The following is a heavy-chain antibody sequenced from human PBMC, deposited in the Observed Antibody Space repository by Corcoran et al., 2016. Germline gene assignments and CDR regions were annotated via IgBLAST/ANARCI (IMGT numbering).Heavy chain of an antibody. V-gene: IGHV1-18*01. Sequence: QVQLVQSGAEVKKPGASVKVSCKASGYTFTSYGISWVRQAPGQGLEWMGWISAYNGNTNYAQKLQGRVTMTTDTSTSTAYMELRSLSSDDTAVYYCAIVPVVPAAQAYYYYGMDVWGQGTTVTVSS. CDR2: ISAYNGNT. CDR3: AIVPVVPAAQAYYYYGMDV. J-gene: IGHJ6*02. D-gene: IGHD2-2*01. CDR1: GYTFTSYG.